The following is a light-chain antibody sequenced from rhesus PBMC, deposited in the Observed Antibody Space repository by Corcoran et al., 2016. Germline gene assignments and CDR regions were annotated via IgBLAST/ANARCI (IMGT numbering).Light chain of an antibody. CDR2: DAY. Sequence: EIVLTQSPGTLSLSPGGRATLSCRASQRVTTSLAWYQQKPGQAPRLLIYDAYTRATGIPDRFSGSGSGTYFTLTISSLEPEDVGLYYCQQYNDWTFGQGTKVEIK. CDR3: QQYNDWT. J-gene: IGKJ1*01. V-gene: IGKV3-35*01. CDR1: QRVTTS.